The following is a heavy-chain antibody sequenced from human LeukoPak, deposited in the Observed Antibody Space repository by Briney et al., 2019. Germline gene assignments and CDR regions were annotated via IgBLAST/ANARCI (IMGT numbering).Heavy chain of an antibody. J-gene: IGHJ4*02. CDR3: ARDSNNKYQLPSAAAGKEDYFDY. CDR2: ISAYNGNT. V-gene: IGHV1-18*01. D-gene: IGHD6-13*01. Sequence: ASVKVSCKASGYTFTSYGISWVRQAPGQGLEWMGWISAYNGNTNYAQKLQGRVTMTTDTSTSTAYMELRSLRSDDTAVYYRARDSNNKYQLPSAAAGKEDYFDYWGQGTLVTVSS. CDR1: GYTFTSYG.